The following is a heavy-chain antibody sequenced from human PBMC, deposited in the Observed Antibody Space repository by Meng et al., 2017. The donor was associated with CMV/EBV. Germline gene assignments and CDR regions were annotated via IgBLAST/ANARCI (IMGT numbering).Heavy chain of an antibody. J-gene: IGHJ4*02. CDR3: TRISDYDILTGQDY. Sequence: GGSLRLSCTASGFTFGDYAMSWVRQAPGKGLEWVGFIRSKAYGGTTEYAASVKGRFTISRDDSKSIAYLQMNSLKTEDTAAYYCTRISDYDILTGQDYWGQGTLVTVSS. D-gene: IGHD3-9*01. V-gene: IGHV3-49*04. CDR1: GFTFGDYA. CDR2: IRSKAYGGTT.